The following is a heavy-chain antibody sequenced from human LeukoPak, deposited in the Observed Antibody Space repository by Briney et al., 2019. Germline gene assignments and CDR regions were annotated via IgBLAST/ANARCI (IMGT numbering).Heavy chain of an antibody. Sequence: ASVKVSCKASGYIFTSYDINWVRQATGQGLEWMGWMNPNSGNTGYAQKFQGRVTMTRNTSISTAYMELSSLRSEDTAVYYCARVGTVNYYDSSGYYYYFDYWGQGTLVTVSS. CDR3: ARVGTVNYYDSSGYYYYFDY. D-gene: IGHD3-22*01. J-gene: IGHJ4*02. CDR2: MNPNSGNT. CDR1: GYIFTSYD. V-gene: IGHV1-8*01.